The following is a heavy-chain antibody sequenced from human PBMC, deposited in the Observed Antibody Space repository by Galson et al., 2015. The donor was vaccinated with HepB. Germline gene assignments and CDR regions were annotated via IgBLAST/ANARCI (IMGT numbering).Heavy chain of an antibody. CDR3: ARARDIGASSYYYYGMDV. Sequence: SLRLSCAASGFTVSSNYMSWVRQAPGKGLEWVSLIYSGGSTYYADSVKGRFTISRDNSKNTLYLQMDSLRAEDTAVYYCARARDIGASSYYYYGMDVWGQGTTVTVSS. V-gene: IGHV3-66*01. CDR1: GFTVSSNY. J-gene: IGHJ6*02. D-gene: IGHD2-15*01. CDR2: IYSGGST.